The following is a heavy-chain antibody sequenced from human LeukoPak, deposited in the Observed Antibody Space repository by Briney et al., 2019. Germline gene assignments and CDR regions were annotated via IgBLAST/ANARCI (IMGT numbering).Heavy chain of an antibody. CDR1: GFTFSSYS. Sequence: SGGSLRLSCAASGFTFSSYSMNWVRQAPRKGLEWVSYISSSSSTIYYADSVKSRFTISRDNVKNSLYLQMNSLRAEDTDVYYCAKDLRGDVFGFDYWGQGTLVTVSS. CDR2: ISSSSSTI. D-gene: IGHD3-10*01. CDR3: AKDLRGDVFGFDY. V-gene: IGHV3-48*01. J-gene: IGHJ4*02.